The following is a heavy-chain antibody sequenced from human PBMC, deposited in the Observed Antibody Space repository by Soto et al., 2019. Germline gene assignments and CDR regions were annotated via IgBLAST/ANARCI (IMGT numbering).Heavy chain of an antibody. D-gene: IGHD2-21*02. CDR2: ISAYNGNT. CDR3: ARGRAYCGGDCYYYYYGMDV. V-gene: IGHV1-18*01. Sequence: ASVKVSCKASGYTFTSYGISWVRQAPGQGLEWMGWISAYNGNTNYAQKLQGRVTMTTDTSTSTAYMELRSLRSDDTAVYYSARGRAYCGGDCYYYYYGMDVWGQGTTVTVSS. CDR1: GYTFTSYG. J-gene: IGHJ6*02.